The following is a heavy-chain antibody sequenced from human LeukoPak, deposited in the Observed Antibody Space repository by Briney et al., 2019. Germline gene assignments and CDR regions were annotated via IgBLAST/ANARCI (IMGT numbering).Heavy chain of an antibody. CDR1: GSTFSSYS. CDR2: ISSRSSYI. Sequence: GGSLRLSCAASGSTFSSYSMDWVRQAPGKGREWVSSISSRSSYIYYADSVKGRFTISRDNAKNSLYLQMNSLRAEDTAVYYCARAAPSGYWGQGTLVTVSS. J-gene: IGHJ4*02. V-gene: IGHV3-21*01. D-gene: IGHD3-10*01. CDR3: ARAAPSGY.